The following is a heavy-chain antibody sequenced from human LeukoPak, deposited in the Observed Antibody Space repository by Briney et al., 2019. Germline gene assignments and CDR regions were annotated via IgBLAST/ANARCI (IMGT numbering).Heavy chain of an antibody. CDR1: GGSISSGGYY. CDR2: IYYSGST. Sequence: SETLSLTCTVSGGSISSGGYYWSWLRQHPGKGLEWIGYIYYSGSTYYNPSLRSRVTISVDTSKNQFSLKLSSVTAADTAVYYCARGVPAAIGGGMDVWGQGTTVTVSS. CDR3: ARGVPAAIGGGMDV. J-gene: IGHJ6*02. D-gene: IGHD2-2*02. V-gene: IGHV4-31*03.